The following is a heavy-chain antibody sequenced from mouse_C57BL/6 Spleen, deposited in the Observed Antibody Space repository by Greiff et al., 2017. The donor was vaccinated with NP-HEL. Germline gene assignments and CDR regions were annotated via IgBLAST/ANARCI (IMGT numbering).Heavy chain of an antibody. D-gene: IGHD1-1*01. CDR2: ISSGSSTI. J-gene: IGHJ2*01. CDR3: AMGGGLPGSSYGGY. CDR1: GFTFSDYG. V-gene: IGHV5-17*01. Sequence: EVKVEESGGGLVKPGGSLKLSCAASGFTFSDYGMHWVRQAPEKGLEWVAYISSGSSTIYYADTVKGRFTISRENAKNTLFLQMTSMRSEDTAMNYWAMGGGLPGSSYGGYWGQGTTLTVSS.